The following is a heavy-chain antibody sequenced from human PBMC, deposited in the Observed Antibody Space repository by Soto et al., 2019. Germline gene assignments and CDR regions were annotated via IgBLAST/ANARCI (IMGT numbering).Heavy chain of an antibody. CDR3: ARHVEMATIDHYYYGMDV. J-gene: IGHJ6*02. V-gene: IGHV5-51*01. CDR1: GYSFTSYW. CDR2: IYPGDSDT. D-gene: IGHD5-12*01. Sequence: GESLKISCKGSGYSFTSYWIGWVRQMPGKGLEWMGIIYPGDSDTRYSPSFQGQVTISADKSISTAYLQWSSLKASDTAMYYCARHVEMATIDHYYYGMDVWGQGTTVTVSS.